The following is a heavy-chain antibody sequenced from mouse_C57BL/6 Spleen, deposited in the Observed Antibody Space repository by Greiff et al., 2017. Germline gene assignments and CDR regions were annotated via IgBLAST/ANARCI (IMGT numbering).Heavy chain of an antibody. J-gene: IGHJ4*01. D-gene: IGHD3-1*01. CDR1: GYTFTSYG. CDR2: IYPRSGNT. CDR3: ARSGDLRCYAMDY. Sequence: VQLQQSGAELVRPGASVKLSCKASGYTFTSYGISWVKQRPGQGLEWIGEIYPRSGNTYYNEKFKGKATLTADKSSSTAYMELRSLTSEDSAVYFCARSGDLRCYAMDYWGQGTSVTVSS. V-gene: IGHV1-81*01.